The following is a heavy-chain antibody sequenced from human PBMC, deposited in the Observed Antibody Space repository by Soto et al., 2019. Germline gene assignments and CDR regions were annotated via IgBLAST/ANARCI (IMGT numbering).Heavy chain of an antibody. J-gene: IGHJ4*02. CDR1: GSTFGTYA. CDR2: IIPVFDTT. CDR3: VNWVGGERHFDY. V-gene: IGHV1-69*01. Sequence: QVQLVQSGAEVRKPGSSVKVSCKASGSTFGTYAFSWVRQAPGQGLEWLGGIIPVFDTTQYAQKFQGRVTITADECTSTAYMELSTLRSEDTAVYYCVNWVGGERHFDYWGQGTLVTVSS. D-gene: IGHD3-16*01.